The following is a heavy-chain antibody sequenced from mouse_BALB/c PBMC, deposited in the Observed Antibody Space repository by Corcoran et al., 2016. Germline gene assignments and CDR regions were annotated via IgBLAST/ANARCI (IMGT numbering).Heavy chain of an antibody. D-gene: IGHD2-1*01. Sequence: EVQLQQSGPELVKPGASVKMSCKASGYTFTSYVMHWVKQKPGQGLEWIGYINPYNDGTKYNEKFKGKATLTSDKSSSTAYMELSSLTSEDSAVYYCALYGNYDAMDYWGQGTSVTVSS. J-gene: IGHJ4*01. CDR2: INPYNDGT. CDR3: ALYGNYDAMDY. V-gene: IGHV1S136*01. CDR1: GYTFTSYV.